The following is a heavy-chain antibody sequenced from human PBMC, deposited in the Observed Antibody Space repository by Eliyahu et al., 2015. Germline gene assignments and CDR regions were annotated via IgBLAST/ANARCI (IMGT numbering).Heavy chain of an antibody. J-gene: IGHJ4*02. CDR1: GGSXXGYY. V-gene: IGHV4-34*01. Sequence: QVQLQQWGAGLLKPSETLSXTCAVHGGSXXGYYWSWIRQPPGKGLEWIGEINHSGSTNYNPSLKSRVTISVDTSKNQFSLKLSSVTAADTAVYYCARGIWWELPHALDYWGQGTLVTVSS. CDR2: INHSGST. D-gene: IGHD1-26*01. CDR3: ARGIWWELPHALDY.